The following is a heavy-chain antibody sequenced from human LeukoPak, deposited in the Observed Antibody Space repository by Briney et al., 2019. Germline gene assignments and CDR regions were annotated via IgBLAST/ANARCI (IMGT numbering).Heavy chain of an antibody. CDR2: INPNSGGT. V-gene: IGHV1-2*02. CDR1: GYTFTSYG. Sequence: GASVKVSCKASGYTFTSYGITWVRQAPGQGLEWMGWINPNSGGTNYAQKFQGRVTMTRDTSISTAYMELSRLRSDDTAVYYCARVRLTETDYWGQGTLVTVSS. J-gene: IGHJ4*02. CDR3: ARVRLTETDY. D-gene: IGHD4/OR15-4a*01.